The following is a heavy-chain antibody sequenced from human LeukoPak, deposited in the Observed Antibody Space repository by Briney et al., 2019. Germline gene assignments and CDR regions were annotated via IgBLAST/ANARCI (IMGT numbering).Heavy chain of an antibody. CDR2: IYYSGST. V-gene: IGHV4-39*01. D-gene: IGHD4-11*01. CDR1: GGSISSSRYY. CDR3: ARHSAGGTTDFDY. J-gene: IGHJ4*02. Sequence: PSETLSLTGTVSGGSISSSRYYWGWIRQPPGKGLEWIGSIYYSGSTYYNPSLKSRVTISVDTSKNQFSLKLSSVTAADTAVYYCARHSAGGTTDFDYWGQGTLVTVSS.